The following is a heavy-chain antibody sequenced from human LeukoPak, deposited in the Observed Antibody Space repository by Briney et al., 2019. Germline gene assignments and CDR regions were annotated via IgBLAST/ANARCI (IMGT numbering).Heavy chain of an antibody. CDR3: AKGLVDIVATILDY. CDR1: GFTFDDYA. Sequence: GGSLRLSCAASGFTFDDYAMHWVRQAPRKGLEWVSGISWNSGSIGYADSVKGRFTISRDNAKNSLYLQMNSLRAEDTALYYCAKGLVDIVATILDYWGQGTLVTVSS. CDR2: ISWNSGSI. D-gene: IGHD5-12*01. V-gene: IGHV3-9*01. J-gene: IGHJ4*02.